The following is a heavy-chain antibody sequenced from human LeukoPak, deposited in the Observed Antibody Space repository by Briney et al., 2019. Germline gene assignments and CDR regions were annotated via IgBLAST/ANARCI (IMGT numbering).Heavy chain of an antibody. J-gene: IGHJ1*01. CDR1: GGSFSGYY. D-gene: IGHD2-21*02. Sequence: SETLSLTCAVYGGSFSGYYWSWIRQPPGKGLEWIGEINHSGSTNYNPSLKSRVTISVDTSKNQFSLKLSSVTAADTAVYYCAAREVTRTFQHWGQGTLVTVSS. CDR3: AAREVTRTFQH. CDR2: INHSGST. V-gene: IGHV4-34*01.